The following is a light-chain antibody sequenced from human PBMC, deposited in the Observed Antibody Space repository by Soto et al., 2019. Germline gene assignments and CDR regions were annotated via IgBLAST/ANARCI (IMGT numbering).Light chain of an antibody. V-gene: IGKV3-20*01. J-gene: IGKJ2*01. CDR3: HQYGSLYT. CDR1: QSVSSSY. CDR2: GAS. Sequence: MVLTQSPGTLSLSPGERATLSCRASQSVSSSYLAWYQQKPGQAPRLLIYGASSRATGIPDRFSGSGSGTDFTLTISRLEPEDFAVYYCHQYGSLYTFGQGTKLEIK.